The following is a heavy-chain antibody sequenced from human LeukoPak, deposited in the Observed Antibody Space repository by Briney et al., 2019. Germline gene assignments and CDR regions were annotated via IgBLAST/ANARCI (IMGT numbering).Heavy chain of an antibody. Sequence: PGGSLRLACAASGFTLSSYAMRWGRQAPGKGLEWVSAISGSGGSTYYADSVKGRFTISRDNSKNTLYLQMNSLRAEDTAVYYCAKDLENFDYWGQGTLVTVSS. D-gene: IGHD1-1*01. CDR3: AKDLENFDY. CDR2: ISGSGGST. CDR1: GFTLSSYA. V-gene: IGHV3-23*01. J-gene: IGHJ4*02.